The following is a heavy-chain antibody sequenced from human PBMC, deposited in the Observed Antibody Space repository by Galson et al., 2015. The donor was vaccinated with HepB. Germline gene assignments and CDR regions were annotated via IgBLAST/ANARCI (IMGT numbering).Heavy chain of an antibody. CDR1: GYTFTGYY. J-gene: IGHJ4*02. CDR2: INPNSGGT. D-gene: IGHD3-16*01. Sequence: SVKVSCKASGYTFTGYYMHWVRQAPGQGLEWMGRINPNSGGTNYAQKFQGRATMTRDTSISTAYMELSRLRSDDTAVYYCARVPVVATFGLLNWGQGTLATVSS. V-gene: IGHV1-2*06. CDR3: ARVPVVATFGLLN.